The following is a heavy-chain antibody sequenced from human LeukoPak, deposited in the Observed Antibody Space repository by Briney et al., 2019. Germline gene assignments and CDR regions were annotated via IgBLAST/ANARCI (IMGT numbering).Heavy chain of an antibody. V-gene: IGHV4-34*01. J-gene: IGHJ4*02. CDR2: INHSGST. CDR3: ARGPGGYAYGYYFDY. CDR1: GGSFSGYY. Sequence: SETLSLTCAVYGGSFSGYYWSWIRQPPGKGLEWIGEINHSGSTNYNPSLKSRVTISVDTSKNQFSLKLSSVTAADTAVYYCARGPGGYAYGYYFDYWGQGALVTVSS. D-gene: IGHD5-18*01.